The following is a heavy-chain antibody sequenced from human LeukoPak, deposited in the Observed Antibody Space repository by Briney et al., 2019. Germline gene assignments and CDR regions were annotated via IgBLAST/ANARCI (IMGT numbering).Heavy chain of an antibody. D-gene: IGHD5-24*01. CDR2: IIPIFGTA. Sequence: SVKVSCKASGGTFSSYAISWVRQAPGQGLEWMGGIIPIFGTANYAQKFQGRVSITADESTSTAYMELSSLRSEDTAVYYCAGVEMATIPFWFDPWGQGTLVTVSS. CDR3: AGVEMATIPFWFDP. J-gene: IGHJ5*02. V-gene: IGHV1-69*13. CDR1: GGTFSSYA.